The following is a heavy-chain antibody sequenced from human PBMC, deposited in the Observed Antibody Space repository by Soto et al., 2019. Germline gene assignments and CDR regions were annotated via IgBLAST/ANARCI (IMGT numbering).Heavy chain of an antibody. CDR3: ARESFSASPNFFDY. CDR1: GFAFSNYE. D-gene: IGHD3-3*02. CDR2: ISLSGSTI. V-gene: IGHV3-48*03. J-gene: IGHJ4*02. Sequence: GESLRLSCAASGFAFSNYEMNWFRQAPGKGLEWVSYISLSGSTIYYADSVKGRFTISRDDAKNSLYLQMDSLRADDTAVYYCARESFSASPNFFDYWGQGTLVTVSS.